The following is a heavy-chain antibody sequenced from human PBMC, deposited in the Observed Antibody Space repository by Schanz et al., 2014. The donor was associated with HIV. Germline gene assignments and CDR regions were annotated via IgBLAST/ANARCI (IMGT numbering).Heavy chain of an antibody. Sequence: QVPLVQSGAQVKKPGASVKVSCKASGYTFTGYYLHWVRQAPGQGLEWMGWINPNSGGADSAQKFQGRVTMTRDTSISTAYLELSRLRSDDTAVYYCAREPNYSGFDSWGHGTLVTVSS. J-gene: IGHJ5*01. CDR2: INPNSGGA. V-gene: IGHV1-2*02. CDR1: GYTFTGYY. CDR3: AREPNYSGFDS. D-gene: IGHD5-12*01.